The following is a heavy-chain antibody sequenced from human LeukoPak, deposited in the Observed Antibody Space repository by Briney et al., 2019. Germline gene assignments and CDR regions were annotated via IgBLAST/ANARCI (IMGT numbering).Heavy chain of an antibody. CDR1: GYTFTSYY. D-gene: IGHD3-22*01. V-gene: IGHV1-46*03. CDR2: INPSGGST. CDR3: AREATMIVVVIKEGAFDI. Sequence: ASVKVSGKASGYTFTSYYMHWVRQAPGQGLEWMGIINPSGGSTSYAQKFQGRVTMTRDTSTSTVYMELSSLRSEDTAVYYCAREATMIVVVIKEGAFDIWGQGTMVTVSS. J-gene: IGHJ3*02.